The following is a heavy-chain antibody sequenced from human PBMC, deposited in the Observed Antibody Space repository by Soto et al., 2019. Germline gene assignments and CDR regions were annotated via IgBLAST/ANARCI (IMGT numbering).Heavy chain of an antibody. CDR1: GYSIDRGYY. D-gene: IGHD3-22*01. CDR3: VRYEYDSSGHDDEH. CDR2: ISHRGAT. J-gene: IGHJ4*02. V-gene: IGHV4-38-2*02. Sequence: SETLSLTCSVSGYSIDRGYYWGWIRQAPERGLEWIGSISHRGATSYTPSLKSRAIISLDTSNNQFTLRLTSVTVADTATYYCVRYEYDSSGHDDEHCGQGTMVTVSA.